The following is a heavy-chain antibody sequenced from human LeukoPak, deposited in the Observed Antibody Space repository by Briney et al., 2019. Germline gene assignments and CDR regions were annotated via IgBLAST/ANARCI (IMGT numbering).Heavy chain of an antibody. CDR1: GGSFSSYY. D-gene: IGHD3-10*01. Sequence: PSETLSLTCTVSGGSFSSYYWSWIRQPAGKGLEWIGRIYTSGSANYNPSLKSRVTMSVDTSKNQFSLKLSSVTAADTAVYYCARDPSPLLWFDYWGQGTLVTVSS. J-gene: IGHJ5*01. CDR3: ARDPSPLLWFDY. CDR2: IYTSGSA. V-gene: IGHV4-4*07.